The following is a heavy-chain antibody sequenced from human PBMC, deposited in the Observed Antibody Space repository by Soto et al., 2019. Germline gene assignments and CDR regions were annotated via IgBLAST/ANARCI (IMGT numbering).Heavy chain of an antibody. J-gene: IGHJ4*02. CDR1: SYTFTSYC. D-gene: IGHD6-6*01. Sequence: GTSVKVSRKASSYTFTSYCISWVRQVTGQGLELRVWISAYNGNTNYAQKLQGRVTMTTDTSTSTAYMELRSLRSDDTAVYYCARDWSLIAALGVLDYWGQGTLDTVSS. CDR2: ISAYNGNT. V-gene: IGHV1-18*01. CDR3: ARDWSLIAALGVLDY.